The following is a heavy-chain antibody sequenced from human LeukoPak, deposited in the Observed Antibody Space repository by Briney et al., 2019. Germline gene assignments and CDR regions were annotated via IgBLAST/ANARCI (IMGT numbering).Heavy chain of an antibody. J-gene: IGHJ5*02. V-gene: IGHV1-24*01. D-gene: IGHD3-10*01. CDR2: FDPEDGET. CDR3: ARVNGGGSGSYEAWFDP. Sequence: ASVKVSCKVSGYTLTELSMHWVRQAPGKGLEWMGGFDPEDGETIYAQKFQGRVTMTRNTSISTAYMELSSLRSEDTAVYYCARVNGGGSGSYEAWFDPWGQGTLVTVSS. CDR1: GYTLTELS.